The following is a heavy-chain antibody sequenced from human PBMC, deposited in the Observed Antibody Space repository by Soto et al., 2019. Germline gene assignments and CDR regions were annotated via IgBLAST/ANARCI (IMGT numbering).Heavy chain of an antibody. CDR2: ISYDGSNK. D-gene: IGHD3-3*01. CDR1: GCTFSSYA. Sequence: GGSLRLSCAASGCTFSSYAMHWVRQAPGKGLEWVAVISYDGSNKYYADSVKGRFTISRDNSKNTLYLQLNSLRAEDTAVYYCARDKRDLRFLEWSYYFDYRGQGTLVTVS. J-gene: IGHJ4*02. V-gene: IGHV3-30-3*01. CDR3: ARDKRDLRFLEWSYYFDY.